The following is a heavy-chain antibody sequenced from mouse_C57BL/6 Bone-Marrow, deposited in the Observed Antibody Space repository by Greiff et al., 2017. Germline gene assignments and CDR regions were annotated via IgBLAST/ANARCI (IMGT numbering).Heavy chain of an antibody. CDR2: LSPGSGNT. CDR3: ARYTTVGDSFFYYAMDY. V-gene: IGHV1-76*01. Sequence: VKLMESGAELVRPGASVQLSCKASGYTFTDYYITWVKQRPGQGLEWIARLSPGSGNTYSTAKFKGKATLTAEKSSSTAYMQLSSLTSEESAVYFCARYTTVGDSFFYYAMDYWGQGTSVTVAS. D-gene: IGHD1-1*01. CDR1: GYTFTDYY. J-gene: IGHJ4*01.